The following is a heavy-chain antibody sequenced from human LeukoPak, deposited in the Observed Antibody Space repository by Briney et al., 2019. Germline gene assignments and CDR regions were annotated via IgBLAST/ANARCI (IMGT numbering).Heavy chain of an antibody. CDR3: ARGSGLDV. V-gene: IGHV3-7*03. Sequence: GGSLRLSCAASGFTFSSYWMNWARQAPGKGLEWVASVNHNGNVNYYVDSVKGRFTISRDNAKNSLYLQMSNLRAEDTAVYFCARGSGLDVWGQGATVTVSS. CDR1: GFTFSSYW. D-gene: IGHD3-10*01. J-gene: IGHJ6*02. CDR2: VNHNGNVN.